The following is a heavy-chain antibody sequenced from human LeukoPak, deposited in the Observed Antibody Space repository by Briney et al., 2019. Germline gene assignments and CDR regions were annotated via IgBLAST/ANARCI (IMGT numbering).Heavy chain of an antibody. CDR3: AASSPQNWKTHEY. CDR1: GHTLIALS. D-gene: IGHD1-1*01. V-gene: IGHV1-24*01. Sequence: ASVKLSCKVSGHTLIALSMHWVRQAPGKGVEWLGGFEHEDGETLYAQQFQGRVTMTEDTSTDTAYMELSSLRSEATAVYYCAASSPQNWKTHEYWGQGTLVTVS. CDR2: FEHEDGET. J-gene: IGHJ4*02.